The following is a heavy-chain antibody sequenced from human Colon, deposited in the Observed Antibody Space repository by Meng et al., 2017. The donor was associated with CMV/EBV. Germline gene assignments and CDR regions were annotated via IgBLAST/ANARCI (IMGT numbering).Heavy chain of an antibody. Sequence: VRLVQAGAEVKKPGASVKVSCKASGYTFTGYFMYWVRQAPGQGLEWMGSINPNSGGTNYAQKFQGRVTMTRDTSINTAYMELSRLRSDDTAVYYCATVSGGDFDYWGQGTLVTVSS. CDR1: GYTFTGYF. CDR3: ATVSGGDFDY. CDR2: INPNSGGT. J-gene: IGHJ4*02. V-gene: IGHV1-2*02. D-gene: IGHD1-26*01.